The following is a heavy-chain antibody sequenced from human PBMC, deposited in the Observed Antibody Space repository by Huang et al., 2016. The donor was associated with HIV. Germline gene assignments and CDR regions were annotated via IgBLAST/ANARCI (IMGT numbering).Heavy chain of an antibody. CDR1: GFTFNSYA. Sequence: EVQLLESGGGLVQPGGSLRLSCAASGFTFNSYAMRWVRQGPGKGLEWVSASSGRGGNTYYADSVKGRFTISRDNSKYTLFLQMSGLRAEDTAVYYCSRDDFWSGYSDYYGLDVWGQGTTVTVSS. CDR3: SRDDFWSGYSDYYGLDV. J-gene: IGHJ6*02. D-gene: IGHD3-3*01. V-gene: IGHV3-23*01. CDR2: SSGRGGNT.